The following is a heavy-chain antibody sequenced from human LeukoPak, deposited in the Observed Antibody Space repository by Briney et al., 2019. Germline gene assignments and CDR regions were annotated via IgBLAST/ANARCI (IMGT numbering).Heavy chain of an antibody. V-gene: IGHV1-2*02. Sequence: ASVKVSCKSSGYTFTGYYMHWVRQAPGQGLEWMGWINPNSGDTNYAQKLQGRVTMTRDTSISTAYMELSRLKSDDTAVYYCAASYDFWGGYLNHDYWGQGTLVTVSS. CDR1: GYTFTGYY. CDR2: INPNSGDT. D-gene: IGHD3-3*01. CDR3: AASYDFWGGYLNHDY. J-gene: IGHJ4*02.